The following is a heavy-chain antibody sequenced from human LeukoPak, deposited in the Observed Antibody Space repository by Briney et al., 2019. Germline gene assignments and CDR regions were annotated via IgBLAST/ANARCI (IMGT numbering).Heavy chain of an antibody. CDR2: INPNSGGT. CDR1: GYTFTGYY. Sequence: ASVKVSCKASGYTFTGYYMHWVRQAPGQGLEWMGWINPNSGGTNYAQKFQGRVTMTRVTSISTAYMELSRLRSDDTAVYYCARETQRPTMVRGYILYNWFDPWGQGTLVTVSS. V-gene: IGHV1-2*02. D-gene: IGHD3-10*01. CDR3: ARETQRPTMVRGYILYNWFDP. J-gene: IGHJ5*02.